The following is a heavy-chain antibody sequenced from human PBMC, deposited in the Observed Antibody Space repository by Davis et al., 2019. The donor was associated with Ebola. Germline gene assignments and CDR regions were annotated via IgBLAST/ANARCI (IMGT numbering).Heavy chain of an antibody. D-gene: IGHD3-22*01. J-gene: IGHJ4*02. Sequence: GESLKISCAASGFTFSSYSMNWVRQAPGKGLEWVSSISSSSSYIYYADSVKGRFTISRDNAKNLLYLQMNSLRAEDTAVYYCARDLYYYDSSGYSYYFDYWGQGTLVTVSS. V-gene: IGHV3-21*01. CDR3: ARDLYYYDSSGYSYYFDY. CDR2: ISSSSSYI. CDR1: GFTFSSYS.